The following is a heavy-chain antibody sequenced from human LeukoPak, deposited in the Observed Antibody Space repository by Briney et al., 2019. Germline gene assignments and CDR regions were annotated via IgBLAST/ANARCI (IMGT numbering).Heavy chain of an antibody. J-gene: IGHJ4*02. CDR2: IYPGDSDT. V-gene: IGHV5-51*01. D-gene: IGHD3-22*01. CDR3: ARSTYDSSGYLFDY. CDR1: GYSFTNYW. Sequence: GEFLKISCKASGYSFTNYWIGWVRQMPGKGLEWMGIIYPGDSDTRYSPSFEGQVTISADKSISTAYLQWSSLKASDTAMYYCARSTYDSSGYLFDYWGQGILVTVSS.